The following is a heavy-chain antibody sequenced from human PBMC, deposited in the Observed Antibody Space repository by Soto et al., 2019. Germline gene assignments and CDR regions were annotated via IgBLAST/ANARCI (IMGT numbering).Heavy chain of an antibody. D-gene: IGHD2-15*01. Sequence: EVQLVESGGGLVQPGRSLRLSCAASGFTFDDFAMHWVRQAPGKGLEWVSGISWNSDSIGYTDSVKGRFTISRDNTENSLYLQMNSLGTEDTALYYCAKYSSGYFDLWGRGTLVTVSS. J-gene: IGHJ2*01. CDR1: GFTFDDFA. V-gene: IGHV3-9*01. CDR3: AKYSSGYFDL. CDR2: ISWNSDSI.